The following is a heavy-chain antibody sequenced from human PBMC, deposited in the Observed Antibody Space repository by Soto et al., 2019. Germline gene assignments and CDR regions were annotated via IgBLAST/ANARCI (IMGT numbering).Heavy chain of an antibody. D-gene: IGHD6-13*01. V-gene: IGHV3-13*05. J-gene: IGHJ6*02. CDR3: ARAYKAAAAEYGMDV. CDR2: IGTAGDP. Sequence: SGGSLRLSCAASGFTFSSYDMHWVRQATGKGLEWVSAIGTAGDPYYPGSVKGRFTISRENAKNSLYLQMNSLRAGDTAVYYCARAYKAAAAEYGMDVWGQGTTVTVSS. CDR1: GFTFSSYD.